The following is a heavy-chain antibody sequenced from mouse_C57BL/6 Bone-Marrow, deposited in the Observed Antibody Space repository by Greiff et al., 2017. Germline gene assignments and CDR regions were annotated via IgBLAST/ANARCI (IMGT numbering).Heavy chain of an antibody. D-gene: IGHD2-1*01. Sequence: VQLQQSGPELVKPGASVKISCKASGYAFSSSWMNWVKQRPGKGLEWIGRMYPGVGDTNYNGKFKGKATLTADKSSSTAYIQLSSLTSEDSAVYFCAKNYSMHHWGQGISVTVSS. J-gene: IGHJ4*01. CDR3: AKNYSMHH. CDR2: MYPGVGDT. V-gene: IGHV1-82*01. CDR1: GYAFSSSW.